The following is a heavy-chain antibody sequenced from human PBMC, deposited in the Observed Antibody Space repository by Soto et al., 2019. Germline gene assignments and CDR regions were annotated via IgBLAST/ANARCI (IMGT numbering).Heavy chain of an antibody. D-gene: IGHD3-22*01. CDR1: GFTFTSYG. J-gene: IGHJ4*02. V-gene: IGHV3-33*01. CDR2: IWYDGNSK. Sequence: GGSLRLSCAASGFTFTSYGMHWVRQAPGKGLEWVAGIWYDGNSKYYEDSVKGRFTISRDNSKNTLYLEMNSLRGDDTAVYYWARENYYDTSGLDYWGQGTLVTVSS. CDR3: ARENYYDTSGLDY.